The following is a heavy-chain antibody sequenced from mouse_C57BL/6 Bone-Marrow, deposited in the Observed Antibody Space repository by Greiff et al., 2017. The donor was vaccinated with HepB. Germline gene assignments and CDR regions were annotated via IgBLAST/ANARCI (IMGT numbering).Heavy chain of an antibody. CDR3: ARHYYGSSYPVYFDY. D-gene: IGHD1-1*01. J-gene: IGHJ2*01. CDR2: IWSDGST. CDR1: GFSLTSYG. V-gene: IGHV2-6-1*01. Sequence: VKVEESGPGLVAPSQSLSITCTVSGFSLTSYGVHWVRQPPGKGLEWLVVIWSDGSTTYNSAIKSRLSISKDNSKSPVFLKMNSLQTDDTAMYYCARHYYGSSYPVYFDYWGQGTTLTVSS.